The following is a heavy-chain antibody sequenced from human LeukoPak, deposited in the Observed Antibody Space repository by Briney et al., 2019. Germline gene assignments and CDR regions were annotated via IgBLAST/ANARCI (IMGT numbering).Heavy chain of an antibody. Sequence: SETLSLTCTVSGGSISSYYWSWIRQPAGKGLEWIGRIYTSGSTNYNPSLKSRVTMSVDTSKNQFSLKLSSVTAADTAVYYCARDDGPPLTGYPDYWGQGTLVTVSS. V-gene: IGHV4-4*07. CDR1: GGSISSYY. J-gene: IGHJ4*02. CDR3: ARDDGPPLTGYPDY. D-gene: IGHD3-9*01. CDR2: IYTSGST.